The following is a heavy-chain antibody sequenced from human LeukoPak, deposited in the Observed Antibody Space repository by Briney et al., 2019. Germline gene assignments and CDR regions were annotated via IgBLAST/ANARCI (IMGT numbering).Heavy chain of an antibody. V-gene: IGHV3-53*01. CDR1: GGSISSYY. D-gene: IGHD5/OR15-5a*01. J-gene: IGHJ3*02. CDR2: MRSAGTT. CDR3: ARESWKGSTTDGFDI. Sequence: PSETLSLTCTVSGGSISSYYMSWVRQAPGKGLEWVSVMRSAGTTSYADCVKGRFTISRDSSKNMLYLQMTSLRAEDTAMYYCARESWKGSTTDGFDIWGQGTMVTVSS.